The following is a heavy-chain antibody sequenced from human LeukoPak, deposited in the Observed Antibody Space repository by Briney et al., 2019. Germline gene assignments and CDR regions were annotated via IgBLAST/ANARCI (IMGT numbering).Heavy chain of an antibody. CDR3: ARLPSSSWTDYYFDY. Sequence: GESLKISCKGSGYIFTSSWIGWVRQMPGKGLEWMGIIYPGDSDTRYSPSFQGQVTISADKSISTAYPQWSSLKASDTAMYYCARLPSSSWTDYYFDYWGQGTLVTVSS. CDR2: IYPGDSDT. D-gene: IGHD6-13*01. V-gene: IGHV5-51*01. J-gene: IGHJ4*02. CDR1: GYIFTSSW.